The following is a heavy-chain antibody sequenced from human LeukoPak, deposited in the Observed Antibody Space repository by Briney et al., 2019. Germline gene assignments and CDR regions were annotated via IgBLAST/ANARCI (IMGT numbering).Heavy chain of an antibody. J-gene: IGHJ3*02. CDR1: GGSISSGGYY. CDR3: AREVGYYYDSSAYTVRGAFDI. D-gene: IGHD3-22*01. V-gene: IGHV4-31*03. Sequence: SETLSLTCTVSGGSISSGGYYWSWIRQHPGKGLEWIGYIYYSGSTYYNPSLKSRVTISVDTSKNQFSLKLSSVTAADTAVYYCAREVGYYYDSSAYTVRGAFDIWGQGTMVTVSP. CDR2: IYYSGST.